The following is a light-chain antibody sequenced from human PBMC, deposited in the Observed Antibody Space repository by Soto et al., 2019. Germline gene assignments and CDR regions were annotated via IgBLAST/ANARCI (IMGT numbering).Light chain of an antibody. V-gene: IGKV3-15*01. CDR3: QQYNNWPYT. CDR1: QHVSSN. Sequence: EIVMTQSPATLSVSPGGSATLSCRASQHVSSNFAWYRQKPGQAPTLLIYRASTRATGIPARFSGSGSGTEYTLTISSLQSEDFAVYNCQQYNNWPYTFGQGTKLEIK. CDR2: RAS. J-gene: IGKJ2*01.